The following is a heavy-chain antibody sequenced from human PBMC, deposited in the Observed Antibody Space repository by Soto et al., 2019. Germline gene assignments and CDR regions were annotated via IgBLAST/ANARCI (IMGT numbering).Heavy chain of an antibody. CDR1: GGSISTYY. V-gene: IGHV4-59*01. CDR3: ARASLRYFDWPPFDY. CDR2: IYYSGST. D-gene: IGHD3-9*01. J-gene: IGHJ4*02. Sequence: SETLSLTCTVSGGSISTYYWSWIRQPPGKGLEWIGYIYYSGSTKNNPSLKSRVTISVDTSKNQFSLKLTSVTAADTAVHYCARASLRYFDWPPFDYRGQGTLVTVSS.